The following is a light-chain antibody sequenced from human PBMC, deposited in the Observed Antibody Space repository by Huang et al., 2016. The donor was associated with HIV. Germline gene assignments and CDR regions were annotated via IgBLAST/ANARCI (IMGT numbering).Light chain of an antibody. V-gene: IGKV3-20*01. Sequence: EIVLTQSPGTLSLSPGERATLSCRASQSVSSRYLAWYQQKPGQAPRLLIYGASSRATVIPDRFSGSGSGTDFTLTISRLEPEDFAVYYCQQYGGSPLYTFGQGTKLEIK. J-gene: IGKJ2*01. CDR2: GAS. CDR3: QQYGGSPLYT. CDR1: QSVSSRY.